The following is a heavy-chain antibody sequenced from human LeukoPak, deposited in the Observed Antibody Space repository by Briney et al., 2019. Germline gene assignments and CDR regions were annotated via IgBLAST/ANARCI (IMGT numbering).Heavy chain of an antibody. J-gene: IGHJ3*02. V-gene: IGHV1-46*01. Sequence: ASVKVSCKASGYTFTSYYMHWVRQAPGQGLEWMGIINPSGGSTSYAQKFQGRVTMTRDMSTSTVYMELSSLRSEDTAVYYCARVTSTMVRGAGAFDIWGQGTMVTVSS. CDR1: GYTFTSYY. D-gene: IGHD3-10*01. CDR3: ARVTSTMVRGAGAFDI. CDR2: INPSGGST.